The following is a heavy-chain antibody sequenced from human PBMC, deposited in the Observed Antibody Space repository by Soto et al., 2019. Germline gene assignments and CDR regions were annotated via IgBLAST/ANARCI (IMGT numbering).Heavy chain of an antibody. D-gene: IGHD2-15*01. Sequence: EVQLVESGGGLVQPGGSLRLSCAASGFTFSSYSMNWVRQAPGKGLEWFSYISRSSSTIYYADSVKGRFTISRDNAKNSLYLQMNSLRDEDTAVYYCARVSTVGSWASDGYYYGMDVWGQGTTVTVSS. CDR3: ARVSTVGSWASDGYYYGMDV. CDR1: GFTFSSYS. V-gene: IGHV3-48*02. CDR2: ISRSSSTI. J-gene: IGHJ6*02.